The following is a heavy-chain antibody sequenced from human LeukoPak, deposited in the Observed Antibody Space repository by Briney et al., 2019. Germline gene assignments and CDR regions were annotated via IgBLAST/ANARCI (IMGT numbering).Heavy chain of an antibody. CDR2: IYYSGST. CDR3: ARRSQGSSGYYLFDY. V-gene: IGHV4-39*01. D-gene: IGHD3-22*01. Sequence: SETLSLTCTVSGGSISSSSYYWGWIRQPPGNGLEWIGSIYYSGSTYYNPSLKSRVTISVDTSKNQFSLKLSSVTAADTAVYYCARRSQGSSGYYLFDYWGQGTLVTVSS. CDR1: GGSISSSSYY. J-gene: IGHJ4*02.